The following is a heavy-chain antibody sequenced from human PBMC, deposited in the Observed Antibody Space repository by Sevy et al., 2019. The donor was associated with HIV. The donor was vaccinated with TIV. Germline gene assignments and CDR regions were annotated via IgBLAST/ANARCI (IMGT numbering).Heavy chain of an antibody. J-gene: IGHJ3*01. V-gene: IGHV3-23*01. CDR2: ISGPGYGT. D-gene: IGHD3-22*01. CDR1: GFTFNTHA. CDR3: AKALNPALESMLEVNLRSLKGFDV. Sequence: GGSLRLSCAASGFTFNTHAMNWVRQAPGKGLEWVSVISGPGYGTNYADSVKGRFTISRDNSTNTLFLQINSLRDDDTAVYYCAKALNPALESMLEVNLRSLKGFDVWGQGTMVTVSS.